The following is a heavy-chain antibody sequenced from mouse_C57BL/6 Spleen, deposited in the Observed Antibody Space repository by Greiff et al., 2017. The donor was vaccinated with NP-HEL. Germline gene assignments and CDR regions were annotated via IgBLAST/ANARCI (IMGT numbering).Heavy chain of an antibody. CDR3: ARVLRRAMDY. D-gene: IGHD2-4*01. CDR1: GYTFPDYN. V-gene: IGHV1-22*01. Sequence: VQLKESGPELVKPGASVKMSCKASGYTFPDYNMHWVKQSHGKSLEWIGYINPNNGGTSYNQKFKGKATLTVNKSSSTAYMELRSLTSEDSAVYYCARVLRRAMDYWGQGTSVTVSS. CDR2: INPNNGGT. J-gene: IGHJ4*01.